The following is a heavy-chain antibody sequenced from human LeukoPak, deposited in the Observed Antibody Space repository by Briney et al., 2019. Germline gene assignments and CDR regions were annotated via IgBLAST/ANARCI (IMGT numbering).Heavy chain of an antibody. Sequence: GESLRLSCAASGFTFSSYGMHWVRQAPGKGLEWVALIRYDGGDKYYADSVRGRFTISRDNSKNTLYLQMNSLRVEDTAVYYCARSLTMVRAYDYWGQGTLVTVSS. CDR1: GFTFSSYG. J-gene: IGHJ4*02. V-gene: IGHV3-30*02. CDR3: ARSLTMVRAYDY. CDR2: IRYDGGDK. D-gene: IGHD3-10*01.